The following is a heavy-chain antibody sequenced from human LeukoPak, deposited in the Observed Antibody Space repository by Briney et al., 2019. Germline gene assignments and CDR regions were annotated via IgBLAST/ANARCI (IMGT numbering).Heavy chain of an antibody. V-gene: IGHV4-34*01. CDR1: GGSFSGYY. Sequence: SETLSLTCAVYGGSFSGYYWSWIRQPPGKGLEWIGEINHSGSTNYNPSLKSRVTISVDTSKNQFSLKLSSVTAADTAVYYCARPRYSSGWSIFDYWGQGTLVTVAS. D-gene: IGHD6-19*01. J-gene: IGHJ4*02. CDR3: ARPRYSSGWSIFDY. CDR2: INHSGST.